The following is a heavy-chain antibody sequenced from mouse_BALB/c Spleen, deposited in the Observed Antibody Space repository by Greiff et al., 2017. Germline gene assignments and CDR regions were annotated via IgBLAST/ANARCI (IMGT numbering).Heavy chain of an antibody. D-gene: IGHD1-2*01. CDR1: GFTFSSFG. J-gene: IGHJ1*01. Sequence: DVKLVESGGGLVQPGGSRKLSCAASGFTFSSFGMHWVRQAPEKGLEWVAYISSGSSTIYYADTVKGRFTISRDNPKNTLFLQMTSLRSEDTAMYYGARKGNYGRYFDVWGAGTTVTVSS. CDR3: ARKGNYGRYFDV. V-gene: IGHV5-17*02. CDR2: ISSGSSTI.